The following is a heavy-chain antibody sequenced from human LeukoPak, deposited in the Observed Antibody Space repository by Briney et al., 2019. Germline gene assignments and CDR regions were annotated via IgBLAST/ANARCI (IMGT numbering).Heavy chain of an antibody. J-gene: IGHJ4*02. CDR3: ARGQYYCDSSGYFDY. CDR1: GFTFSSYA. D-gene: IGHD3-22*01. CDR2: IYSGGST. Sequence: GGSLRLSCAASGFTFSSYAMSWVRQAPGKGLEWVSVIYSGGSTYYADSVKGRFAISRDNSKNTLYLQMNSLRAEDTAVYYCARGQYYCDSSGYFDYWGQGTLVTVSS. V-gene: IGHV3-53*01.